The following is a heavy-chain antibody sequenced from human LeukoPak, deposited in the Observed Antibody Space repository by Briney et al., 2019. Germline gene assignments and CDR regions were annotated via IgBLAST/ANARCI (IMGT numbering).Heavy chain of an antibody. Sequence: GGSLRLSRAASGFTFSSYGMHWVRQAPGKGLEWVAFIRFDGSYKYYADSVKGRFTISRDNSKNTVYLQMNSLRAEDTTVYYCAKALDDFWSVPDYWGQGTLVTVSS. CDR2: IRFDGSYK. V-gene: IGHV3-30*02. CDR1: GFTFSSYG. D-gene: IGHD3-3*01. J-gene: IGHJ4*02. CDR3: AKALDDFWSVPDY.